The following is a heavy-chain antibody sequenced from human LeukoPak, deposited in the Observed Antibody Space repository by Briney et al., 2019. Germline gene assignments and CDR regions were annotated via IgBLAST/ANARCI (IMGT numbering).Heavy chain of an antibody. Sequence: PGGSLRLSCAASGFTFSSYWMYWVRQAPGKGLAWVSRMESDGSSTSYADSVKGRFTISRDNAKNTLYLQMNSLRAEDTAVYYCASPPSGWTSGYWGQGTLVTVSS. D-gene: IGHD2-15*01. V-gene: IGHV3-74*01. CDR3: ASPPSGWTSGY. CDR2: MESDGSST. CDR1: GFTFSSYW. J-gene: IGHJ4*02.